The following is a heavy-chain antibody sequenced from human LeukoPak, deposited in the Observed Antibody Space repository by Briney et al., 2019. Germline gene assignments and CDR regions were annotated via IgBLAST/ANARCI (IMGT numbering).Heavy chain of an antibody. CDR2: IYYSGST. Sequence: KPSETLSLTCTVSGGSISSSNYYWGWIRQPPGKGLEWIGSIYYSGSTFYNPSLKSRVTISVDTSKNQFSLKLSSVTAADTAVYYCAREGNEFTIFGVVTSPYYFDYWGQGTLVTVSS. V-gene: IGHV4-39*07. CDR3: AREGNEFTIFGVVTSPYYFDY. D-gene: IGHD3-3*01. J-gene: IGHJ4*02. CDR1: GGSISSSNYY.